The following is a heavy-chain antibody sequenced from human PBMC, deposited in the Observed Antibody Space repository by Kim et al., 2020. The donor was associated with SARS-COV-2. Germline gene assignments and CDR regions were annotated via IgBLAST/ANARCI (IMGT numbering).Heavy chain of an antibody. V-gene: IGHV1-69*13. J-gene: IGHJ6*02. CDR2: IIPIFGTP. D-gene: IGHD3-10*01. Sequence: SVKVSCKASGGTFSNYAISWVRQAPGQGLEWMGGIIPIFGTPNFAQKFQDRVTITADESTSTAYMELSSLRSEDTAVYYCARGFYGSGSYYNVVRGLKYYYYGMDVWGQGTTVTVSS. CDR3: ARGFYGSGSYYNVVRGLKYYYYGMDV. CDR1: GGTFSNYA.